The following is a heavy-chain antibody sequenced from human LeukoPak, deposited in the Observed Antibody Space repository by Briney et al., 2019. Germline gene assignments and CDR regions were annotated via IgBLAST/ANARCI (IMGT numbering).Heavy chain of an antibody. CDR2: FDPGDGET. V-gene: IGHV1-24*01. CDR1: GYTLTELS. J-gene: IGHJ5*02. Sequence: ASVKVSCKVSGYTLTELSMHWVRQAPGKGLEWMGGFDPGDGETIYAQKFQGRVTMTEDTSTDTAYMELSSLRSEDTAVYYCATVVGRLPGSDWFDPWGQGTLVTVSS. CDR3: ATVVGRLPGSDWFDP. D-gene: IGHD1-14*01.